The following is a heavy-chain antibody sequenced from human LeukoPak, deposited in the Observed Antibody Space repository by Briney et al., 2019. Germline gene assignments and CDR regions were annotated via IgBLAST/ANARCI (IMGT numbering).Heavy chain of an antibody. V-gene: IGHV3-21*01. Sequence: GGSLRLSCAASGFTFSSYSMNWVRQAPGKGLEWVSSISSSSSYIYYADSVKGRFTISRDNAKNSLYLQMNSLRAEDTAVYYCARWDYYDSSGYYYDDYWGQGTLVTVSS. D-gene: IGHD3-22*01. J-gene: IGHJ4*02. CDR3: ARWDYYDSSGYYYDDY. CDR2: ISSSSSYI. CDR1: GFTFSSYS.